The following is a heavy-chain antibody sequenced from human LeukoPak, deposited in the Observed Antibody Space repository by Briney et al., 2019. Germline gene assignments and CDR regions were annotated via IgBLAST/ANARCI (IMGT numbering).Heavy chain of an antibody. CDR2: IKQDGSER. J-gene: IGHJ4*02. Sequence: GGSLRLSCAASGFTFSGFSMSWVRQSPTKGLEWVANIKQDGSERYYVDSVKGRFTISRDNAKNSLSLQMNNLRVEDTAVYYCARGYYYDSSGYYLFDYWGQGTLVTVSS. CDR3: ARGYYYDSSGYYLFDY. D-gene: IGHD3-22*01. V-gene: IGHV3-7*04. CDR1: GFTFSGFS.